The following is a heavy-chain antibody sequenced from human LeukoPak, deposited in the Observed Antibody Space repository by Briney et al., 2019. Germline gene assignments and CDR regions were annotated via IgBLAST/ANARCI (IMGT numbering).Heavy chain of an antibody. Sequence: PGGSLILSCAASGFTFSSYWMSWVRQAPGKGLEWVANIKQDGSEKYYVDSVKGRFTISRDNAKNSLYLQMNSLRAEDMALYYCAKAVAAAGSTGAFDIWGQGTMVTVSS. CDR2: IKQDGSEK. J-gene: IGHJ3*02. V-gene: IGHV3-7*03. D-gene: IGHD6-13*01. CDR3: AKAVAAAGSTGAFDI. CDR1: GFTFSSYW.